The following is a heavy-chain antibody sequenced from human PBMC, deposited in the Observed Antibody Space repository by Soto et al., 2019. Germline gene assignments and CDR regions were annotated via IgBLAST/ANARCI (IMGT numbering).Heavy chain of an antibody. Sequence: QVQLAQSTGEVKKPGASVRVSCKATGYTFIRYGIAWVRQAPGQGFEWMGWISPYNDHTVYAQKFQGRVTMTADTSTRTVYMNLRGLKSDDTAVYYCARGGDYDNSLGKLSHYGLDVWGQGTSVSVSS. V-gene: IGHV1-18*01. D-gene: IGHD3-16*01. CDR3: ARGGDYDNSLGKLSHYGLDV. J-gene: IGHJ6*02. CDR1: GYTFIRYG. CDR2: ISPYNDHT.